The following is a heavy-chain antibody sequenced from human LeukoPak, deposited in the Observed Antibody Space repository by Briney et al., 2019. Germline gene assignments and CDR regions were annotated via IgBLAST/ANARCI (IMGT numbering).Heavy chain of an antibody. D-gene: IGHD3-9*01. Sequence: SVKVSCKASGGTSSSYSFNWVRQAPGQGLAWMGGIIPIFGPANYAQKFHDRVTITADESTSTAYMELSSLRSEDTAVYYCARVPPTISGGYYYYGMDVWGKGTTVTVSS. CDR2: IIPIFGPA. CDR1: GGTSSSYS. V-gene: IGHV1-69*13. J-gene: IGHJ6*04. CDR3: ARVPPTISGGYYYYGMDV.